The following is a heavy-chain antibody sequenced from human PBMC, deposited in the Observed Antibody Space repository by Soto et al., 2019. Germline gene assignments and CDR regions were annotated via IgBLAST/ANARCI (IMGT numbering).Heavy chain of an antibody. Sequence: GGSLRLSCAASGLTFSNYAMQWVRQAPGKGLEWVTLISSDGSNKYYADSVKGRFTISRDNPKNTLFLQMNSLRAADTAVYYCARDGVGAADRAFDYWGQGTLVTVSS. CDR3: ARDGVGAADRAFDY. J-gene: IGHJ4*02. CDR2: ISSDGSNK. CDR1: GLTFSNYA. D-gene: IGHD1-26*01. V-gene: IGHV3-30-3*01.